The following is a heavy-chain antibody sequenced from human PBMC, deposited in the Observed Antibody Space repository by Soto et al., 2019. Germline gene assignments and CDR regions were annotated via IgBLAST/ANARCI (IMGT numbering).Heavy chain of an antibody. CDR3: AAAYCGGDCDTTYFDY. J-gene: IGHJ4*02. CDR2: IYHSGST. D-gene: IGHD2-21*02. V-gene: IGHV4-30-2*01. Sequence: QLQLQESGSGLVKPSQTLSLTCAVSGGSISSGGYSWSWIRQPPGKGLEWIGYIYHSGSTYYNPSLKSRVTLSVDRSKNQFSLKLSSVTAADTAVYYCAAAYCGGDCDTTYFDYWGQGTLVTVSS. CDR1: GGSISSGGYS.